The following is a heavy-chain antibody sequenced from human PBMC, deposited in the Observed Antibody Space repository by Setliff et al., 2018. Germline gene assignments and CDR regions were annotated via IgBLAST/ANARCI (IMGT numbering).Heavy chain of an antibody. CDR2: ISGYNGNT. V-gene: IGHV1-18*01. CDR3: ARVPRLEWLLPTFDS. Sequence: RASVKVSCKTSGYTFISYGLSWMRQAPGQGLEWMGWISGYNGNTEYAQNLQGRVTMTMDTSTSTAYMELRSLTSDDTAVYYCARVPRLEWLLPTFDSWGQGTLVTSPQ. CDR1: GYTFISYG. J-gene: IGHJ4*02. D-gene: IGHD3-3*01.